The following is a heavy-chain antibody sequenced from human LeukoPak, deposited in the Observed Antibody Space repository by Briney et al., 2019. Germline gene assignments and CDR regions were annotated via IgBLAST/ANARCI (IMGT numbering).Heavy chain of an antibody. D-gene: IGHD3-10*01. CDR3: ASFYGSGWDDAFDI. V-gene: IGHV4-34*01. Sequence: SETLSLTCAVYGGSFSGYYWSWIRQPPGKGLEWIGEIKHSGSTNYNPSLKSRVTISVDTSKNQFSLKLSSVTAADTAVYYCASFYGSGWDDAFDIWGQGTMVTVSS. J-gene: IGHJ3*02. CDR1: GGSFSGYY. CDR2: IKHSGST.